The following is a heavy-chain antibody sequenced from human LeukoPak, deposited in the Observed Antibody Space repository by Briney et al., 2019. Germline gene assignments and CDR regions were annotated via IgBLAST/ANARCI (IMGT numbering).Heavy chain of an antibody. V-gene: IGHV1-69-2*01. CDR1: GYIFTDYY. Sequence: ASVKVSCKAFGYIFTDYYIHWVKEAPGKGLEWMGRVDPEDGETTYAEKFQGRVTITADTSTDTAYMELNNLRSEDTAVYYCATMTTFDPWGQGTLVTVSS. J-gene: IGHJ5*02. CDR3: ATMTTFDP. D-gene: IGHD4-11*01. CDR2: VDPEDGET.